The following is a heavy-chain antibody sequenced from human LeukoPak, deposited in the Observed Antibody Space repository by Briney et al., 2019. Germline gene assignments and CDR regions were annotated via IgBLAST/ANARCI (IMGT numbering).Heavy chain of an antibody. CDR3: ARSTHRTGYYTY. Sequence: SETLSLTCTVSGGSISSSSYYWGWIRQPPGKGLEWIGSIYYSGSTYYNPSLKSRVTMSVDRSKNQFSLRLSSVTAADTAVYYCARSTHRTGYYTYWGQGTLVTVSS. D-gene: IGHD3/OR15-3a*01. V-gene: IGHV4-39*07. CDR1: GGSISSSSYY. J-gene: IGHJ4*02. CDR2: IYYSGST.